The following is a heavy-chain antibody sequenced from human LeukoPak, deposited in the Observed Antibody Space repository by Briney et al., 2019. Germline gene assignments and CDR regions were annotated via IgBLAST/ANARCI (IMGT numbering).Heavy chain of an antibody. Sequence: ASVKVSCKASGYTFTGYYMHWVRQAPGQGLEWMGWINPNSGVTNYAQKFQGRVTMTRDTSISTAYMELSRLRSDDTAVYYCARARIAAAGTYRPWGQGTLVTVSS. CDR1: GYTFTGYY. CDR2: INPNSGVT. CDR3: ARARIAAAGTYRP. J-gene: IGHJ5*02. V-gene: IGHV1-2*02. D-gene: IGHD6-13*01.